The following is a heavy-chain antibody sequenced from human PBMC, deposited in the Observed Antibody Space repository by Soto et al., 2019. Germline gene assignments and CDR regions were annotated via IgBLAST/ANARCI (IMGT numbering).Heavy chain of an antibody. J-gene: IGHJ4*02. V-gene: IGHV4-31*03. CDR3: ARDRGGYGVFDY. D-gene: IGHD5-12*01. Sequence: QVQLQESGPGLVKPSQTLSLTCSVSAGSISSDGFYWNWIRQPPGKGLEWIGYIYHNGGTYSSPSLRSRLTISVDPSKNQFTLKLSSVTAADTAVYYCARDRGGYGVFDYWGQGTLVTVSS. CDR1: AGSISSDGFY. CDR2: IYHNGGT.